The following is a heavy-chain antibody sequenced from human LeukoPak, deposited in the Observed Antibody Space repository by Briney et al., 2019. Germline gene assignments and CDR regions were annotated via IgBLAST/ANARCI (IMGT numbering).Heavy chain of an antibody. Sequence: SETLSLTCAVYGGSFSGYYWSRMRQPPGKGLDWIGEINHSGSTNDNPSLKSRLTISVDTSKNQFSLKLSSVTAADTAVYYCARHRYYYGSGRPTARFDYWGQGTLVTVSS. CDR2: INHSGST. V-gene: IGHV4-34*01. CDR3: ARHRYYYGSGRPTARFDY. J-gene: IGHJ4*02. CDR1: GGSFSGYY. D-gene: IGHD3-10*01.